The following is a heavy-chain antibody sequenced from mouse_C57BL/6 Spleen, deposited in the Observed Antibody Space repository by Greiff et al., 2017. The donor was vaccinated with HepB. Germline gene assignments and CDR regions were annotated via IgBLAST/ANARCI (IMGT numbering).Heavy chain of an antibody. CDR1: GYTFTSYW. D-gene: IGHD4-1*01. Sequence: QVQLKQPGAELVRPGSSVKLSCKASGYTFTSYWMHWVKQRPIQGLEWIGNIDPSDSETHYNQKFKDKATLTVDKSSSTAYMQLSSLTSEDSAVYYCARRGPNWVSFDYWGQGTTLTVSS. V-gene: IGHV1-52*01. CDR2: IDPSDSET. CDR3: ARRGPNWVSFDY. J-gene: IGHJ2*01.